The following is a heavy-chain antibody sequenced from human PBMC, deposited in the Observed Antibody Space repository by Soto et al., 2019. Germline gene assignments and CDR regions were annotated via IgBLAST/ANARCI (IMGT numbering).Heavy chain of an antibody. J-gene: IGHJ6*02. CDR1: GFTFSSYG. Sequence: PGGSLRLSCAASGFTFSSYGMHWVRQAPGKGLEWVAVISYDGSNKYYADSVKGRFTISRDNSKNTLYLQMSSLRAEDTAVYYCARYDSSGYYWPYYYYGMDVWGQGTTVTVSS. CDR3: ARYDSSGYYWPYYYYGMDV. CDR2: ISYDGSNK. D-gene: IGHD3-22*01. V-gene: IGHV3-30*03.